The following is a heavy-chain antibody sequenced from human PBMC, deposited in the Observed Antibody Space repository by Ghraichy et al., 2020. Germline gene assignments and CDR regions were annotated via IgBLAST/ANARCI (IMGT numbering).Heavy chain of an antibody. CDR3: TRDRWDSTVHYSDY. CDR2: IWSDGSNK. J-gene: IGHJ4*02. D-gene: IGHD4-17*01. Sequence: LTCAASGFTFSRFGMNWVRQAPGKGLEWVAIIWSDGSNKYYADSVKGRFTISRDDSKNTLYLQMSSLRAEDTAVYYCTRDRWDSTVHYSDYWGQGTLVTISS. CDR1: GFTFSRFG. V-gene: IGHV3-33*01.